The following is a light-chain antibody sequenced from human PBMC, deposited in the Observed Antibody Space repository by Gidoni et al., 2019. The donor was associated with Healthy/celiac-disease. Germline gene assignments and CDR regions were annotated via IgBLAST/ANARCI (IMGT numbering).Light chain of an antibody. CDR1: QSISSW. V-gene: IGKV1-5*03. J-gene: IGKJ1*01. CDR2: KAS. Sequence: DIQMTQSPSTLSASVGDRVTITCRASQSISSWLAWYQQKPGTAPTLLIYKASSLESGVPSRLSGSGSGTEFTLTISSLQPDDFATYYCQQYNSYSPWTFGQGTKVEIK. CDR3: QQYNSYSPWT.